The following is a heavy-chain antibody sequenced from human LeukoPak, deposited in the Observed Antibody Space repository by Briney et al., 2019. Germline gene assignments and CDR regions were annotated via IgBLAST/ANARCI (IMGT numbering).Heavy chain of an antibody. J-gene: IGHJ4*02. Sequence: GGSLRLSCAASGFTFRSFYMSWVRQAPGKGLEWVAKVNEDGRQIYYADSVKGRFTISRDNAKNSLYLQMNSLRAEDTALYYCAKDYYYDSSGYHPNWGQGTLVTVSS. CDR1: GFTFRSFY. D-gene: IGHD3-22*01. V-gene: IGHV3-7*03. CDR2: VNEDGRQI. CDR3: AKDYYYDSSGYHPN.